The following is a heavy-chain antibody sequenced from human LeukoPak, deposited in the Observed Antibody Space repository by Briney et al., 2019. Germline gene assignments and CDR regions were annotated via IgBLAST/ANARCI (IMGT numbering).Heavy chain of an antibody. CDR3: AKQLLGIAVAGTAY. D-gene: IGHD6-19*01. V-gene: IGHV3-9*01. J-gene: IGHJ4*02. CDR2: ISWNSGSI. CDR1: GFTFDDYA. Sequence: PGRSLRLSCAASGFTFDDYAMHWVRQAPGKGLEWVSGISWNSGSIGYADSVKGRFTIFRDNSKNTLYLQMNSLRAEDTAVYYCAKQLLGIAVAGTAYWGQGTLVTVSS.